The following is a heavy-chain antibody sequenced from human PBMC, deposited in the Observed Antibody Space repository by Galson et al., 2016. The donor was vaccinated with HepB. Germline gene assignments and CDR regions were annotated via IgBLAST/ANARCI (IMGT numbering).Heavy chain of an antibody. Sequence: SLRLSCAASGFAFGSHWMHWVRQVPGKGLVWVSRITSDGTISNYADSVKGRFTISRDNAKNTLYLQMNSLRVEDTAVYYCGRDHSVVLTTAYNWFDPWGQGTLVTVSS. CDR2: ITSDGTIS. CDR1: GFAFGSHW. V-gene: IGHV3-74*01. CDR3: GRDHSVVLTTAYNWFDP. D-gene: IGHD4-23*01. J-gene: IGHJ5*02.